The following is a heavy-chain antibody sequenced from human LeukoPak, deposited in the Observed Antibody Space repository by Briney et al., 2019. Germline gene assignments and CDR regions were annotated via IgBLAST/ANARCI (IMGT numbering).Heavy chain of an antibody. D-gene: IGHD3-22*01. CDR1: TLSICTNYY. CDR2: TSHSGRT. Sequence: SETLSLTCTVSTLSICTNYYWGWIRQPPGKGLGWIASTSHSGRTFYKTPLQSRVTISVDTSKNQFYLKLSSVTAADTAVYYCATTSYYYDSPDYWGQGTLVTVSS. J-gene: IGHJ4*02. V-gene: IGHV4-38-2*02. CDR3: ATTSYYYDSPDY.